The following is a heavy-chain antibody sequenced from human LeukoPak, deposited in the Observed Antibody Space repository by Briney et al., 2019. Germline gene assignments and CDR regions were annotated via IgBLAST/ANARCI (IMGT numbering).Heavy chain of an antibody. Sequence: GGSLRLSCAASGFTFSSYSMNWVRQAPGKGLECVSVISASGGSTYYADSVKGRVTISRDNSKNTLYLQMNSLRAEDTAVYYCAKRYTYYYESSGYFDYWGQGTLVTVSS. V-gene: IGHV3-23*01. J-gene: IGHJ4*02. CDR3: AKRYTYYYESSGYFDY. D-gene: IGHD3-22*01. CDR1: GFTFSSYS. CDR2: ISASGGST.